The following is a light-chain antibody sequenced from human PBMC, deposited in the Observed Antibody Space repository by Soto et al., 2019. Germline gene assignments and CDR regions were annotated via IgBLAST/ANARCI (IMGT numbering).Light chain of an antibody. V-gene: IGLV2-14*01. J-gene: IGLJ3*02. CDR1: SNDIGAYDF. CDR3: SSFTSRDTLV. CDR2: EVT. Sequence: QSALTQPASVSGSPGQSITISCTGASNDIGAYDFVSWYQQHPAKAPRLIISEVTNRPSGVSNRFSGSKSGNTASLTISGLQVEDEANYFCSSFTSRDTLVFGGGTKVTVL.